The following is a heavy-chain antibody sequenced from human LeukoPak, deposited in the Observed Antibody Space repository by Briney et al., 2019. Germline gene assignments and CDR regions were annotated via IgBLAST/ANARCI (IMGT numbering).Heavy chain of an antibody. CDR3: AKEAEGYCSSTSCYYNWFDP. J-gene: IGHJ5*02. Sequence: GTSLRLSCTASGFTFSSYVMSWVRQAPGKGLEWVSAISGSGGSTYYADSVKGRFTISRDNSKNTLYLQMNSLRAEDTAVYYCAKEAEGYCSSTSCYYNWFDPWGQGTLVTVSS. V-gene: IGHV3-23*01. CDR2: ISGSGGST. D-gene: IGHD2-2*01. CDR1: GFTFSSYV.